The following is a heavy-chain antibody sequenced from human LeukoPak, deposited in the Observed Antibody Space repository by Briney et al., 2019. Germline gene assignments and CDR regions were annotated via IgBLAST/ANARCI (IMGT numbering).Heavy chain of an antibody. V-gene: IGHV4-38-2*02. CDR3: ARHDLAIRYFDY. CDR1: GYSISTGYY. J-gene: IGHJ4*02. D-gene: IGHD3-9*01. CDR2: FYHGGST. Sequence: SETLSLTCTVSGYSISTGYYWDWIRQPPGKGLEWIGTFYHGGSTYYNPSLKSRVTISVDTSKNQFSLKLSSVTAADTVVYYCARHDLAIRYFDYWGQGTLVTVSS.